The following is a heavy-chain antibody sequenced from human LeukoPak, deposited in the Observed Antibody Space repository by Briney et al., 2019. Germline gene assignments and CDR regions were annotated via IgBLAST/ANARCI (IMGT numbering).Heavy chain of an antibody. CDR3: AKDLEQWPAFDI. CDR2: ISGSGGST. D-gene: IGHD6-19*01. J-gene: IGHJ3*02. V-gene: IGHV3-23*01. Sequence: GGSLRLSCAASGFTFSSCAMSWVRQAPGKGLEWVSAISGSGGSTYYADSVKGRFTISRDNSKNTLHLQMNSLRAEDTAVYYCAKDLEQWPAFDIWGQGTMVTVSS. CDR1: GFTFSSCA.